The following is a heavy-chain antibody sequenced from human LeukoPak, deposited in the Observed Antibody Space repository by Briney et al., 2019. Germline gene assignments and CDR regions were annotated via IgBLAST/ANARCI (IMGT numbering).Heavy chain of an antibody. J-gene: IGHJ4*02. CDR2: IYYSGST. Sequence: SETLSLTCTVSGGSISSSSYYWGWIRQPPGKGLEWIGSIYYSGSTYYNPSLKSRVTISVDTSENQFSLKLSSVTAADTAVYYCALTGYYPYYFDYWGQGTLVTVSS. CDR1: GGSISSSSYY. V-gene: IGHV4-39*07. D-gene: IGHD3-9*01. CDR3: ALTGYYPYYFDY.